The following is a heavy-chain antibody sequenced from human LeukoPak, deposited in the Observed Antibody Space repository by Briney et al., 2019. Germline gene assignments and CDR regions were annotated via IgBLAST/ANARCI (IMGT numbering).Heavy chain of an antibody. CDR2: IQQDGSEQ. CDR3: ARQSTAAYSMNFNY. D-gene: IGHD6-6*01. V-gene: IGHV3-7*01. CDR1: RFTFSSYW. Sequence: PGGSLRLSCAASRFTFSSYWMTWVRQAPGKGLEWVANIQQDGSEQYYVDSVKGRFTISRDNAKNSLYLQMDSLSAEDTAVYYCARQSTAAYSMNFNYWGQGTLVTVSS. J-gene: IGHJ4*02.